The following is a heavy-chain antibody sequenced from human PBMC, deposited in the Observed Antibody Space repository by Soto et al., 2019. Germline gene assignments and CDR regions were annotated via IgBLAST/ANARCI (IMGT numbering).Heavy chain of an antibody. CDR2: IYYSGST. D-gene: IGHD1-26*01. CDR1: GGTISSYY. CDR3: ARDKDRVELGGNYYYIMDV. V-gene: IGHV4-59*01. J-gene: IGHJ6*02. Sequence: SETLSLTCTVSGGTISSYYWSWIRQPPGKGLEWIGYIYYSGSTNYNPSLKSRVTISVGTSKSQFSLKLSNLRYEDTAVYYCARDKDRVELGGNYYYIMDVWGQGTTVTVSS.